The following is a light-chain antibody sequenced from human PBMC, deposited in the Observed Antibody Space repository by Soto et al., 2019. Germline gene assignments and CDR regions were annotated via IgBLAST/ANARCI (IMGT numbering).Light chain of an antibody. CDR3: QQYNSYPWT. Sequence: ASQSISDWLAWYQQIPGKTPKLLIFDASSLESGVPSRFSGSGSGTEFTLTISGLQPDDFATYYCQQYNSYPWTFGQRTNVDI. V-gene: IGKV1-5*01. CDR1: QSISDW. CDR2: DAS. J-gene: IGKJ1*01.